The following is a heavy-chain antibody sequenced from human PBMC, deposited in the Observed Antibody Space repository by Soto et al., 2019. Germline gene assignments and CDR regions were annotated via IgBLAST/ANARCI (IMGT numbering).Heavy chain of an antibody. CDR1: GGTFSNYA. D-gene: IGHD6-19*01. J-gene: IGHJ6*02. CDR3: ARVGAVAGLYNCPGLDV. Sequence: QVQLVQSGAEVKKPGSSVKVSCKVSGGTFSNYAIDWVRLAPGHGLEWMGGIVPIFGTTYYTQKFQGRAIIIADDSTTTACSEMSSLRSEDTAIYYCARVGAVAGLYNCPGLDVWGQGTAVTVSS. V-gene: IGHV1-69*12. CDR2: IVPIFGTT.